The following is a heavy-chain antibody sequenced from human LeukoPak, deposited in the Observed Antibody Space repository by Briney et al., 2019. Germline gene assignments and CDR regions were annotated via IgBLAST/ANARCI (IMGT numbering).Heavy chain of an antibody. Sequence: GGSLRLSCAASGFTFDDYAMHWVRQAPGKGLEWVSGISWNSGSIGYADSVKGRFTTSRDNAKNSLYLQMNSLRAEDTALYYCAKGWRNYMDYWGQGTLVTVSS. J-gene: IGHJ4*02. CDR3: AKGWRNYMDY. CDR2: ISWNSGSI. V-gene: IGHV3-9*01. CDR1: GFTFDDYA. D-gene: IGHD3-3*01.